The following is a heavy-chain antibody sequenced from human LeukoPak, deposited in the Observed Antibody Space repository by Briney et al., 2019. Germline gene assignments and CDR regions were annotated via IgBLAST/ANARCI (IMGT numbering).Heavy chain of an antibody. V-gene: IGHV3-43*02. Sequence: GGSLRLSCAASGFTLDDYAMHWVRQAPGKGLEWVSLISGDGGSTYYADSVKGRFTISRDNSKNSLYLQMNSLRTEDTALYYCARLWMAAESDSDYWGQGTLVTVSS. CDR2: ISGDGGST. CDR3: ARLWMAAESDSDY. J-gene: IGHJ4*02. CDR1: GFTLDDYA. D-gene: IGHD5-12*01.